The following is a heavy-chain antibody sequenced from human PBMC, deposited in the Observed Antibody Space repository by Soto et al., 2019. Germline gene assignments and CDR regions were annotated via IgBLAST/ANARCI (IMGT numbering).Heavy chain of an antibody. CDR1: GFTFSDYY. CDR2: ISRSSTYT. CDR3: AGGLAAYFFDY. Sequence: GGSLRLSCAASGFTFSDYYMNWVRQAPGKGLEWVSYISRSSTYTNYADSVKGRFTISRDNAKNSLYLQMNSLRAEDTAVYYCAGGLAAYFFDYWGQGTLVTVSS. V-gene: IGHV3-11*06. D-gene: IGHD3-16*01. J-gene: IGHJ4*02.